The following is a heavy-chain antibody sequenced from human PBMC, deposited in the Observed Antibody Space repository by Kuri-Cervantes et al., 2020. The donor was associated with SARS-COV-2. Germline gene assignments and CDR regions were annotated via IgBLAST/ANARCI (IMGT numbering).Heavy chain of an antibody. Sequence: ASVKVSCRASGYTFTGYYMHRVRQAPGQGLEWMGWINPNSGGTNYEQKFQGRVTMTRDTSISTAYMELSRLRSDDTAVYYCARKISITILVRVWQYFDYWGQGTLVTVSS. J-gene: IGHJ4*02. V-gene: IGHV1-2*02. CDR1: GYTFTGYY. CDR3: ARKISITILVRVWQYFDY. CDR2: INPNSGGT. D-gene: IGHD3-3*01.